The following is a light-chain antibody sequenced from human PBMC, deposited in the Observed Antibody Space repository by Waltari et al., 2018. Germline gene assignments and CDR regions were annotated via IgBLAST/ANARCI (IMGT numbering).Light chain of an antibody. CDR3: MQSLQTLWT. Sequence: DIVVTQSPLSLPVTPGEPASISCRSSQSLLHRTGNTSLDWYLQKTGQSPQLLSYLGSNRASGVPDRFSGSVSGTDFTLRISRVEAEDVGVYYCMQSLQTLWTFGPGTKVEIK. CDR2: LGS. J-gene: IGKJ1*01. CDR1: QSLLHRTGNTS. V-gene: IGKV2-28*01.